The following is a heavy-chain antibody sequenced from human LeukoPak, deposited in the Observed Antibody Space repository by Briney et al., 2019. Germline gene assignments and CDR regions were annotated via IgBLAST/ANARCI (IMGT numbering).Heavy chain of an antibody. V-gene: IGHV3-7*01. Sequence: GGSLRLSCAASGFTFSSYWMSWVRQAPGKGLEWVANIKQDGNEKYYLDSVRGRFTISRDNAKNSLYLQMNSLRAEDTVVYYCARDLGKIGGNSSPFDYWGQGTLVTVSS. D-gene: IGHD4-23*01. CDR1: GFTFSSYW. CDR3: ARDLGKIGGNSSPFDY. J-gene: IGHJ4*02. CDR2: IKQDGNEK.